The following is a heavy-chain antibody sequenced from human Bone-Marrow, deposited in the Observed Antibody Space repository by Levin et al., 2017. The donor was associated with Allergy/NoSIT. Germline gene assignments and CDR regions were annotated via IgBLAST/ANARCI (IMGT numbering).Heavy chain of an antibody. D-gene: IGHD2-21*02. V-gene: IGHV3-9*01. CDR1: GFTFDDYA. CDR2: ISWNSGSI. Sequence: QPGGSLRLSCAASGFTFDDYAMHWVRQAPGKGLEWVSGISWNSGSIGYADSVKGRFTISRDNAKNSLYLQMNSLRAEDTALYYCAKEMDNCGGDCYLHSSFDYWGQGTLVTVSS. J-gene: IGHJ4*02. CDR3: AKEMDNCGGDCYLHSSFDY.